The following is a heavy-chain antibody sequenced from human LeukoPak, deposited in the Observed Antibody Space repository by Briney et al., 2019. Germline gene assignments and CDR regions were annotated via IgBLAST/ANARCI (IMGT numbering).Heavy chain of an antibody. CDR3: SRRAGEYSHPYDY. CDR1: GFTVSSNS. J-gene: IGHJ4*02. D-gene: IGHD4-17*01. V-gene: IGHV3-53*01. CDR2: IYSGGNT. Sequence: PGGSLRLSCTVSGFTVSSNSMSWVREAPGKGLEWVSFIYSGGNTNYSDSVKGRFTTSRDNSKKTLYLQMKRPRSEDTAVYYSSRRAGEYSHPYDYWGQGTLVNVSS.